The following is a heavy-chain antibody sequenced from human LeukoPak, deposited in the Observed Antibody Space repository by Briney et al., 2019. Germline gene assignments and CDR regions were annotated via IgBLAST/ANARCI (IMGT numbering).Heavy chain of an antibody. CDR3: ARWGKANFDY. D-gene: IGHD3-16*01. V-gene: IGHV4-38-2*02. Sequence: SETLSLTCTVSGYSISSGYYWGWIRQPPGKGLEWIGSIYHSGSTYYNPSLKSRVTISVDTSKNQFSLKLSSVTAADTAVYYCARWGKANFDYWGQGTLVTVSS. CDR1: GYSISSGYY. J-gene: IGHJ4*02. CDR2: IYHSGST.